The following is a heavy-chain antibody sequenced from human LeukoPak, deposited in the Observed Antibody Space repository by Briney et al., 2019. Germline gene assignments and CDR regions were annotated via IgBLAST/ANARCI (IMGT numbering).Heavy chain of an antibody. CDR3: XXXXXXXXXXXXSDHWFDP. CDR1: GGSISSGGYY. J-gene: IGHJ5*02. V-gene: IGHV4-31*03. Sequence: SETLSLTGTVSGGSISSGGYYWSWIRQHPGKGLEWIGYIYYSGSTYYNPSLKSRVTISVDTSKNQFSLNLSSVTAADPAVYXXXXXXXXXXXXXXSDHWFDPWGQGTLVTVSS. CDR2: IYYSGST.